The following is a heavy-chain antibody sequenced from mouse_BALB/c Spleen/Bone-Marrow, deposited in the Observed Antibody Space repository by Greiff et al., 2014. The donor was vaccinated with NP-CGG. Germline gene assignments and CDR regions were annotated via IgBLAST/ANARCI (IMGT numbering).Heavy chain of an antibody. J-gene: IGHJ4*01. CDR3: TRSRRAIDY. CDR2: INPSNGGT. CDR1: GYTLSSDY. V-gene: IGHV1S81*02. Sequence: QVQLQQSGAELVKPGASVKLSCKASGYTLSSDYMYWVKQRPGQGLEWIGEINPSNGGTNFNEKFKSKATLTVDKSSSTAYMQLSSLTSEDSAVYYCTRSRRAIDYWGQGTSVTVSS.